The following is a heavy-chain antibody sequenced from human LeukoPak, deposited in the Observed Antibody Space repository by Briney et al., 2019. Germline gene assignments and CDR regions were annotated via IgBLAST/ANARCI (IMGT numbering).Heavy chain of an antibody. Sequence: SETLSLTCTVSGGSISSGSYYWDWIRQPPGKGLEWIGSIYYSGNTYYNPSLKSRVTISVDTSKNQFSLKLSSVTAADTAVYYCATTYCTNGVCYKPRGNWFDPWGQGTLVTVSS. J-gene: IGHJ5*02. CDR3: ATTYCTNGVCYKPRGNWFDP. D-gene: IGHD2-8*01. V-gene: IGHV4-39*01. CDR1: GGSISSGSYY. CDR2: IYYSGNT.